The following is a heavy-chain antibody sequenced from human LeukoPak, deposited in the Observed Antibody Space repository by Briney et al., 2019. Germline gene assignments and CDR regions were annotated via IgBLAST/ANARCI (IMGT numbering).Heavy chain of an antibody. J-gene: IGHJ5*02. CDR3: AEARGFCSGGSCYNPFDP. CDR1: GFTFTSYA. D-gene: IGHD2-15*01. Sequence: GGSLRLSCATSGFTFTSYAMSWVRQVPGKWLEWVSGISGSDGSTYYADSVKGRFTISRDYSKNTLYVQMNSLRAEDTAVYYCAEARGFCSGGSCYNPFDPWGQGTLVTVSS. CDR2: ISGSDGST. V-gene: IGHV3-23*01.